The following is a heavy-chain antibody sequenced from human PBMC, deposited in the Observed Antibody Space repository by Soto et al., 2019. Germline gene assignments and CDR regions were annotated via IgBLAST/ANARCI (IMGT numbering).Heavy chain of an antibody. V-gene: IGHV3-15*01. CDR3: TTDRKVTTHYYYYGMDV. J-gene: IGHJ6*02. Sequence: GSLRLSCAASGFTFSNAWMSWVRQAPGKGLEWVGRIKSKTDGGTTDYAAPVKGRFTISRDDSKNTLYLQMNSLKTEDTAVYYCTTDRKVTTHYYYYGMDVWGQGTTVTVSS. CDR1: GFTFSNAW. CDR2: IKSKTDGGTT. D-gene: IGHD4-17*01.